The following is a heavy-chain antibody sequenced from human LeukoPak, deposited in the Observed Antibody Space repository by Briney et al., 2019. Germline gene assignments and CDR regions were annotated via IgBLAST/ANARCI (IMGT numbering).Heavy chain of an antibody. CDR2: IYYSGST. V-gene: IGHV4-59*08. Sequence: PSETLSLTCTVSGGSISSYYWSWIRQPPGKGLEWIGYIYYSGSTNYNPSLKSRVTISVDTSKNQLSLKLSSVTAADMAVYYCARSLYYYDDAFDIWGQGTMVTVSS. J-gene: IGHJ3*02. D-gene: IGHD3-22*01. CDR3: ARSLYYYDDAFDI. CDR1: GGSISSYY.